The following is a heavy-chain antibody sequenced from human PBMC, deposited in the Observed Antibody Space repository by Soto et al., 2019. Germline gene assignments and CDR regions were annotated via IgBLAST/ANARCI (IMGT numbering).Heavy chain of an antibody. CDR1: GFTFSSYS. J-gene: IGHJ5*02. CDR3: ARDDYDFWSGPTLYNWFDP. V-gene: IGHV3-48*01. D-gene: IGHD3-3*01. Sequence: EVQLVESGGGLVQPGGSLRLSCAASGFTFSSYSMNWVRQAPGKGLEWVSYISSSSSTIYYADSVKGRFTISRDNAKNSPYLQMNSLRAEDTAVYYCARDDYDFWSGPTLYNWFDPWGQGTLVTVSS. CDR2: ISSSSSTI.